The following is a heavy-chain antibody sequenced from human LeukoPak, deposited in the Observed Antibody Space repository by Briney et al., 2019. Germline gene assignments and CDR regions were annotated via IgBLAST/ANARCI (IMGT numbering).Heavy chain of an antibody. CDR1: GFSVSGTH. V-gene: IGHV3-53*01. CDR3: AKDEVTSGGGLAS. D-gene: IGHD2-21*02. CDR2: MYTGGTT. Sequence: GGSLRLSCAASGFSVSGTHMSWVRQAPGKGLEWVSAMYTGGTTYYADSVTGRFTVSRDTSRNTLFLHMDSLRAEDTAVYYCAKDEVTSGGGLASWGQGTQVIVSS. J-gene: IGHJ5*01.